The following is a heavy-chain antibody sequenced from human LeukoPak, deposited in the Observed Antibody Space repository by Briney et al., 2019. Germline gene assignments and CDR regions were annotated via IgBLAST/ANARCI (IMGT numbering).Heavy chain of an antibody. J-gene: IGHJ4*01. Sequence: SVKVSCTTSGGSFSGYSINWVRQAPGQGLEWMGKILFVFGKPNSAEKFQGRITITADRSTSSAYMELRSLRSEDTAVYYCARAHLYGYDLDSFDYWGQGALVNVSS. CDR1: GGSFSGYS. D-gene: IGHD3-16*01. CDR2: ILFVFGKP. CDR3: ARAHLYGYDLDSFDY. V-gene: IGHV1-69*08.